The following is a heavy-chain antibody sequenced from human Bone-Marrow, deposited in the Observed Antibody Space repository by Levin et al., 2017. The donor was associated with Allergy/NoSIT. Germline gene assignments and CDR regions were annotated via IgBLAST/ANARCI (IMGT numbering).Heavy chain of an antibody. Sequence: GESLKISCAASGFIFSSDWMHWVRQAPGKGLVWVSRIKSDGSTNYADSVKGRFTIARDNAKNTMSLQMDSLRADDTAVYYCARGTSADTSMGPSRGGQGTLVTVSS. V-gene: IGHV3-74*01. J-gene: IGHJ4*02. CDR1: GFIFSSDW. D-gene: IGHD5-18*01. CDR3: ARGTSADTSMGPSR. CDR2: IKSDGST.